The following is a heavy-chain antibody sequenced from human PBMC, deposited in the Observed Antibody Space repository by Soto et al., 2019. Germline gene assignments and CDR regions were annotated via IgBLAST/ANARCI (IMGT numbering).Heavy chain of an antibody. V-gene: IGHV3-7*03. Sequence: GSLRLSCAASGFIFSNYWMSWVRQAPGKGLEWVATIKQDESEKYYVDSVKGRFTVSRDNPKNSLYLQLNSLRVGDTAVYYCARGDYFDRRFDYWGQGALVTVSS. CDR2: IKQDESEK. CDR1: GFIFSNYW. D-gene: IGHD3-22*01. J-gene: IGHJ4*02. CDR3: ARGDYFDRRFDY.